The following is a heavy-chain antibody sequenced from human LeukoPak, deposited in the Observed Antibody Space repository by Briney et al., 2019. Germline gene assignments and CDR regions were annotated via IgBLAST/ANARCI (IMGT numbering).Heavy chain of an antibody. J-gene: IGHJ4*02. Sequence: SETLSLTCTVSGYSISSGYYWGWIRQPPGKGLEWIGSIYHSGSAYYNPSLKSRVTISVDTSKNQFSLKLSSVTAADTAVYYCARGYYDSSLDYWGQGTLVTVSS. CDR2: IYHSGSA. CDR3: ARGYYDSSLDY. CDR1: GYSISSGYY. V-gene: IGHV4-38-2*02. D-gene: IGHD3-22*01.